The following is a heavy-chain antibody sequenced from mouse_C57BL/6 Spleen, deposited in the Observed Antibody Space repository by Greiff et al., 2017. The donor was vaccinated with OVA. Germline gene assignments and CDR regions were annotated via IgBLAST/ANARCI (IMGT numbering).Heavy chain of an antibody. J-gene: IGHJ4*01. CDR2: ISSGSSTI. Sequence: DVKLVESGGGLVKPGGSLKLSCAASGFTFSDYGMHWVRQAPEKGLEWVAYISSGSSTIYYADTVKGRFTISRDNAKNTLFLQMTSLRSEDTAMYYCAVTVVAYYYAMDYWGQGTSVTVSS. CDR3: AVTVVAYYYAMDY. D-gene: IGHD1-1*01. CDR1: GFTFSDYG. V-gene: IGHV5-17*01.